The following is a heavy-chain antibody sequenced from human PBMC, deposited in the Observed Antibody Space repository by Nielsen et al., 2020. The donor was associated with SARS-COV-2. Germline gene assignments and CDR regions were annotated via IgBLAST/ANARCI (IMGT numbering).Heavy chain of an antibody. CDR2: ISGSGGGT. Sequence: ETLSLTCTVSGGSISTSSYYWGWIRQAPGKGLEWVSTISGSGGGTYYADSVKGRFSISRDNSKNMLYLQMNSLRAEDTALYYCAKEGNSGSAYDQWGQGTLVTVSS. V-gene: IGHV3-23*01. CDR1: GGSISTSSYY. J-gene: IGHJ5*02. CDR3: AKEGNSGSAYDQ. D-gene: IGHD1-26*01.